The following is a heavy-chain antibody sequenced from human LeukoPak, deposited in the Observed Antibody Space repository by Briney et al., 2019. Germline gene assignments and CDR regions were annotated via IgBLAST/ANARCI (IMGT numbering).Heavy chain of an antibody. Sequence: PGGSLRLSCAASGFTFRNYAMGWVRQAPGKGLEGVSVISAADGDNTYYADSVKGRFSISRDNSNYTLHLQMNSLRAEDTAVFYCAKFKGHYYYDCSGYCDNWGQGTLVTVSS. D-gene: IGHD3-22*01. CDR1: GFTFRNYA. CDR2: ISAADGDNT. CDR3: AKFKGHYYYDCSGYCDN. J-gene: IGHJ4*02. V-gene: IGHV3-23*01.